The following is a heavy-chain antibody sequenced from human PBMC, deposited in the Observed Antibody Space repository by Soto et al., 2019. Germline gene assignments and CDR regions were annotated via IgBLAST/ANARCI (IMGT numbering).Heavy chain of an antibody. D-gene: IGHD3-10*01. CDR2: INPSGGST. J-gene: IGHJ3*02. V-gene: IGHV1-46*01. Sequence: ASVKVSFKASGYTFTSYYMHWVRQAPGQGLEWMGIINPSGGSTSYAQKFQGRVTMTRDTSTSTVYMELSSLRSEDTAVYYCAETRGDDAFDIWGQGTMVTVSS. CDR3: AETRGDDAFDI. CDR1: GYTFTSYY.